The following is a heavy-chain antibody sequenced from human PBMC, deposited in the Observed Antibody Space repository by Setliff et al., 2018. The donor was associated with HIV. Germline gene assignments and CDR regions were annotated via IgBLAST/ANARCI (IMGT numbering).Heavy chain of an antibody. V-gene: IGHV3-30*02. CDR3: AKDGYSDYLNSYFDY. Sequence: GGSLRLSCVASGFGFSNYDMYWVRQAPGKGLEWVAFIQYDGNDKYYIDSVKGRSTISKDNSKNTLYLQMNSLRAEDTAVYYCAKDGYSDYLNSYFDYWGQGTLVTVSS. CDR2: IQYDGNDK. D-gene: IGHD4-17*01. CDR1: GFGFSNYD. J-gene: IGHJ4*02.